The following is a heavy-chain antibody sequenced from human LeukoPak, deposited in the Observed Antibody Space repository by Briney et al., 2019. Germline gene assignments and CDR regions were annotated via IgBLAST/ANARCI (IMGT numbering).Heavy chain of an antibody. CDR1: GYTFTSYD. Sequence: ASVKVSCKASGYTFTSYDINWVRQATGQGLEWMGWMNPNSGNTGYAQKFQGRVAMTRNTSISTAYMELSRLRSDDTAVYYCARGGAYNWNYGNWFDPWGQGTLVTVSS. J-gene: IGHJ5*02. V-gene: IGHV1-8*01. D-gene: IGHD1-7*01. CDR3: ARGGAYNWNYGNWFDP. CDR2: MNPNSGNT.